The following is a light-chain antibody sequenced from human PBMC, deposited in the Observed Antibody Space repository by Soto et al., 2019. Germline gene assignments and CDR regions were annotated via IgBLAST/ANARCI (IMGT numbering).Light chain of an antibody. CDR3: QQYNNWPIT. Sequence: EIVMTQSPATLSVSPGERATLSCRASQSVSSNLAWYQRSPGQATRLLIYGASTRDTGIPDRVSGSASGTEVTLTISSLQSEDFAVYYCQQYNNWPITFGQGTRLEIK. CDR2: GAS. CDR1: QSVSSN. V-gene: IGKV3-15*01. J-gene: IGKJ5*01.